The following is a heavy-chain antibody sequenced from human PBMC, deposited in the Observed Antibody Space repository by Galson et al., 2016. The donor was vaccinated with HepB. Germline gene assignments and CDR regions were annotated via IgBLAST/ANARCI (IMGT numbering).Heavy chain of an antibody. CDR1: GFTLNNYA. CDR2: ISYDGSNR. CDR3: ARDQGWEGGWFDP. D-gene: IGHD1-26*01. Sequence: SLRLSCAASGFTLNNYALNWVRQAPGKGLEWVALISYDGSNRYYGDPVRGRFAISRDTSKNTVYLQMNSLRPEDTAAYYCARDQGWEGGWFDPWGQGTLVTVSS. V-gene: IGHV3-30*09. J-gene: IGHJ5*02.